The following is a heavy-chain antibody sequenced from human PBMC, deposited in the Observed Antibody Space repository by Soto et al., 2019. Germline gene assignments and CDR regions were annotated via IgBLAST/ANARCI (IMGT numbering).Heavy chain of an antibody. CDR2: IYHSGST. CDR1: GGSISSSNW. Sequence: QVQLQESGPGLVKPSGTLSLTCAVSGGSISSSNWWSWVRQPPGKGLEWIGEIYHSGSTNYNPSLKSRVTISVDKSKHQFSLKLSSVTAADTAVYYCARSQTGRSSFGDPYYFDYWGQGTLVTVSS. D-gene: IGHD6-6*01. CDR3: ARSQTGRSSFGDPYYFDY. V-gene: IGHV4-4*02. J-gene: IGHJ4*02.